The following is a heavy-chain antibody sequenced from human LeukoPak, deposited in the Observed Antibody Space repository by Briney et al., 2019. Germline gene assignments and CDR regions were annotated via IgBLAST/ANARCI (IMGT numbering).Heavy chain of an antibody. CDR3: ARGSRRLGDAFDI. Sequence: GSLRLSCEASGFSLSSYWMHWVRQTPGMGLEWVSRIKSDGSSTRYTDSVKDRFTVSRDNAKNTLYLQMDSLRAEDTAVYYCARGSRRLGDAFDIWGQGTLVTVS. J-gene: IGHJ3*02. CDR1: GFSLSSYW. CDR2: IKSDGSST. V-gene: IGHV3-74*01. D-gene: IGHD3-9*01.